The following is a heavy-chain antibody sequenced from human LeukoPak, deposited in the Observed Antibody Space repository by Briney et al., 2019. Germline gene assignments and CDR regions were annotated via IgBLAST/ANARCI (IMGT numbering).Heavy chain of an antibody. Sequence: PGGSLRLSCAASGFTFSSYWMSCVRQAPGKGLEWVAYITQVGSEKYYVDSVKGRFTISRDNAKHSLYLQMNSLRAEDTAVYYCARKCSSTSCYRGENWFDPWGQGTLVTVSS. CDR1: GFTFSSYW. CDR2: ITQVGSEK. CDR3: ARKCSSTSCYRGENWFDP. D-gene: IGHD2-2*02. V-gene: IGHV3-7*01. J-gene: IGHJ5*02.